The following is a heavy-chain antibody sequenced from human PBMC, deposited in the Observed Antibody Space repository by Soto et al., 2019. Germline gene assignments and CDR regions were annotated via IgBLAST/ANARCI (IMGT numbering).Heavy chain of an antibody. CDR1: GGSISSGGYY. Sequence: KPSETLSLTCTVSGGSISSGGYYWSWIRQHPGKGLEWIGYIYYSGSTYYNPSLKSRVTISVDTSKNQFSLKLSSVTAADTAVYYCARDQDYGSNWFDPWGQGTLVTVSS. CDR3: ARDQDYGSNWFDP. D-gene: IGHD4-17*01. CDR2: IYYSGST. V-gene: IGHV4-31*03. J-gene: IGHJ5*02.